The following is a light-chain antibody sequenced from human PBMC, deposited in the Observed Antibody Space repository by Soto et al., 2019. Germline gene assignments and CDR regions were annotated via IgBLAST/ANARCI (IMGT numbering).Light chain of an antibody. Sequence: EIVLTQSPATLSLSPGERATLSCRASQSVSSYLAWYQQKPGQAPRLLIYDASNRATGITARFSGSGSGTDFTLPISSLEPEDFAVYCCQQRSNWPLTFGQGTRLEIK. CDR3: QQRSNWPLT. V-gene: IGKV3-11*01. J-gene: IGKJ5*01. CDR2: DAS. CDR1: QSVSSY.